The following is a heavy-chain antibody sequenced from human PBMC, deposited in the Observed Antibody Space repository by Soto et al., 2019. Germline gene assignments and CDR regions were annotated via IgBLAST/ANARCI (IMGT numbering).Heavy chain of an antibody. D-gene: IGHD2-21*02. CDR2: IYPGDSDT. Sequence: EVQLVQSGAEVKKPGESLKISCKGSGYSFTSYWIGWVRQMPGKGLEWMGIIYPGDSDTRYSPSFQGQVTISADKSIXXAXLXXGSLRASDTAMYYCARRRLAYCGGDCENRYWYVDLWGRGTLVTVSS. V-gene: IGHV5-51*01. CDR1: GYSFTSYW. J-gene: IGHJ2*01. CDR3: ARRRLAYCGGDCENRYWYVDL.